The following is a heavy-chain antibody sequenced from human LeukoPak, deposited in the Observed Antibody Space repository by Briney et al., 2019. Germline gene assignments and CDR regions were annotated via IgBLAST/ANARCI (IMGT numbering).Heavy chain of an antibody. CDR3: TRGITIFGVVPNWFDP. V-gene: IGHV3-49*04. CDR1: GFTFGDYA. J-gene: IGHJ5*02. D-gene: IGHD3-3*01. CDR2: IRSQAYGGTT. Sequence: GGSLRLSCKASGFTFGDYAMSWVRQAPGKGLEWVGFIRSQAYGGTTEYAASVKGRFTISRDGSKSIAYLQMNSLKTEDTAVYYCTRGITIFGVVPNWFDPGGKGPLSPSPQ.